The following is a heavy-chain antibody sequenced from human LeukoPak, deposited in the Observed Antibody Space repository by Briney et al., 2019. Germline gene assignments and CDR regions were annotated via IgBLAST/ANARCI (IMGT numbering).Heavy chain of an antibody. V-gene: IGHV4-39*07. CDR1: GGSISSSSYY. CDR2: IYYSGST. J-gene: IGHJ6*03. CDR3: AGGVFYYYYYMDV. Sequence: SETLSLTCTVSGGSISSSSYYWGWIRQPPGKGLEWIGSIYYSGSTYYNPSLKSRVTISVDTSKNQLSLKLISVTAADTAVYYCAGGVFYYYYYMDVWGKGTMVTVSS.